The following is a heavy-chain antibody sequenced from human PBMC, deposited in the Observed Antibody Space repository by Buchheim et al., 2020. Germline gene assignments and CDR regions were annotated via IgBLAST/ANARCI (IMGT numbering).Heavy chain of an antibody. CDR3: ARDRAVAGTFPWN. D-gene: IGHD6-19*01. Sequence: EVQLVESGGGLVQPGGSLRLSCAASGFTFSSYEMNWVRQAPGKGLEWVSYISSSGSTIYYADSVKGRLTISRDNSKNTLYLQMNSLRAEDTAVYYCARDRAVAGTFPWNWGQGTL. J-gene: IGHJ4*02. CDR2: ISSSGSTI. V-gene: IGHV3-48*03. CDR1: GFTFSSYE.